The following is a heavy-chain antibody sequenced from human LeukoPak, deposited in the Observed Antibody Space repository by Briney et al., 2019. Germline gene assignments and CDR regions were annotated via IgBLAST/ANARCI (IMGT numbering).Heavy chain of an antibody. Sequence: GGSLRLSCAASGFTFSSYTFSTYAMSWVRQAPGKGLEWVSAVSGSVVSTYYADSVKGRFTISRDNSKNTLYLQMNGLRAEDTAVYYCAKGVEDSGIYYYYYMDVWGKGTTVTVSS. D-gene: IGHD2-15*01. CDR3: AKGVEDSGIYYYYYMDV. V-gene: IGHV3-23*01. J-gene: IGHJ6*03. CDR2: VSGSVVST. CDR1: GFTFSSYTFSTYA.